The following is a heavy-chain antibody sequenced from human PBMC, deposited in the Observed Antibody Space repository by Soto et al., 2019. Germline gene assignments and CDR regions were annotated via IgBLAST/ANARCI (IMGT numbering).Heavy chain of an antibody. V-gene: IGHV5-51*01. CDR1: GYSFTSYW. CDR2: IYPGDSDT. Sequence: GESLKISCKGSGYSFTSYWIGWVRQMPGKGLEWMGIIYPGDSDTRYSPSFQGQVTISADKSISTAYLQWSSLKASDTAMYYCARQRPTVVTRDAFGIWGQGTMVTVS. D-gene: IGHD4-17*01. CDR3: ARQRPTVVTRDAFGI. J-gene: IGHJ3*02.